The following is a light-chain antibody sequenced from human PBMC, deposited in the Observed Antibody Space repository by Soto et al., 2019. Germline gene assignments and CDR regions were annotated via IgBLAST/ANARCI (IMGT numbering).Light chain of an antibody. J-gene: IGKJ2*01. CDR1: QSVLYSSNNKNY. CDR3: QQYYSTPYT. CDR2: WAS. Sequence: DIVMTQSPDSLAVSLGERATINCKSSQSVLYSSNNKNYLAWYQQKPGQPPKLLIYWASTRESGVPDRFSGRGVWTDFPPTISSLQAEDVAVYYCQQYYSTPYTFGQGTKLEIK. V-gene: IGKV4-1*01.